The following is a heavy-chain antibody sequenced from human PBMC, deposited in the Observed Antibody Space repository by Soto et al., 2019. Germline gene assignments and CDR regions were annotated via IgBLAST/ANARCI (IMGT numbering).Heavy chain of an antibody. CDR3: AKEYDTSRKTLDY. Sequence: GGSLRLSCAASGFTFSSYAMQWVRQSPVKGLEWVAVISSDGSRQYYADSVQGRFTVSRDNSKNTLFLQMNSLRAEDTAVYYCAKEYDTSRKTLDYWGQGTLVTVSS. CDR1: GFTFSSYA. D-gene: IGHD2-8*01. J-gene: IGHJ4*02. V-gene: IGHV3-30-3*01. CDR2: ISSDGSRQ.